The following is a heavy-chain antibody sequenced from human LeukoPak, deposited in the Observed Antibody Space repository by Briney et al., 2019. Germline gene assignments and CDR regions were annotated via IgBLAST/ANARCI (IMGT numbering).Heavy chain of an antibody. CDR1: GFTFSSYA. Sequence: PGGSLRLSCAASGFTFSSYAMHWVRQAPGEGLEWVAVISYDGSNKYYADSVKGRFTISRDNSKNTLYLEMDSLRGEDTAVYYCARDVGHYYYYYGMDVWGQGTTVTVSS. V-gene: IGHV3-30-3*01. CDR3: ARDVGHYYYYYGMDV. J-gene: IGHJ6*02. CDR2: ISYDGSNK.